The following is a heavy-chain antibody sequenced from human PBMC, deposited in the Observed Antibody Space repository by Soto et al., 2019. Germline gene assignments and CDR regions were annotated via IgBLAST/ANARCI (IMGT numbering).Heavy chain of an antibody. V-gene: IGHV1-2*02. Sequence: GAPAELSCKASCYTNHGYYSRWVRQANEKGREWLGSINPNSGGTSYAQKFQGRVTMTRDASLRTAYMELSRLRSDDTAVYYCARGTQLTYYDFWSGYYTVGFDYGMDVWGQGTTVTVSS. CDR2: INPNSGGT. CDR3: ARGTQLTYYDFWSGYYTVGFDYGMDV. CDR1: CYTNHGYY. D-gene: IGHD3-3*01. J-gene: IGHJ6*02.